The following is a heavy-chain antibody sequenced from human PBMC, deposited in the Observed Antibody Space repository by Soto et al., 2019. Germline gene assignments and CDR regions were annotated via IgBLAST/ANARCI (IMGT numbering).Heavy chain of an antibody. J-gene: IGHJ5*02. CDR2: INAGNGNT. CDR1: GYTFTSYA. D-gene: IGHD6-13*01. CDR3: ARDFDSSSSSGLSWFDP. V-gene: IGHV1-3*01. Sequence: ASVKVSCKASGYTFTSYAMHWVRQAPGQRLEWMGWINAGNGNTKYPQKFQGRVTITRDTSASTAYMELSSLRSEDTAVYYCARDFDSSSSSGLSWFDPWGQGTLVTVSS.